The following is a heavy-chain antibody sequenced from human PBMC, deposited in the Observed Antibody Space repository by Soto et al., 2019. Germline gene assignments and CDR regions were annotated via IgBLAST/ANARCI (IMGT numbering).Heavy chain of an antibody. V-gene: IGHV3-15*01. CDR1: GFTFSNAW. CDR2: MKSKSDGEAT. Sequence: EVQLVESGGGLLKPGGSLRLTCAGSGFTFSNAWMSWVRQAPGKGLEWVARMKSKSDGEATDYAAPVKGRFTILRDDSKNTVFLQMNSLKTEDTAVYHCTTGWYFDLWGRGTLVTVSS. CDR3: TTGWYFDL. J-gene: IGHJ2*01.